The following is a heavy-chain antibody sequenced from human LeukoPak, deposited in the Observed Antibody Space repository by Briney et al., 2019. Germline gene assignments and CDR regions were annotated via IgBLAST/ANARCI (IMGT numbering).Heavy chain of an antibody. CDR1: GGSISSGGHY. CDR3: ARMPPLGWSYDNWFDP. J-gene: IGHJ5*02. Sequence: PSQTLSLTCTVSGGSISSGGHYWSWIRQHPGKGLEWIGYIYYSGSTYYNPSLKSRVTISVDTSKNQFSLKLSSVTAADTAVYYCARMPPLGWSYDNWFDPWGQGTLVTVSS. V-gene: IGHV4-31*03. CDR2: IYYSGST. D-gene: IGHD1-26*01.